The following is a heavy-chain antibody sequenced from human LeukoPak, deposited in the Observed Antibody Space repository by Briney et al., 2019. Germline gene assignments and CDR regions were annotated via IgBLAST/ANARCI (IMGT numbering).Heavy chain of an antibody. CDR1: GYSFTSYW. Sequence: GESLKISCKGSGYSFTSYWIGWVRQMPGKGLKWMGIIYPGDSDARYSPSFQGQVTISADKSISTAYLQWSSLKASDTAMYYCARLPEYSSSHVIDYWGQGTLVTVSS. J-gene: IGHJ4*02. CDR3: ARLPEYSSSHVIDY. CDR2: IYPGDSDA. V-gene: IGHV5-51*01. D-gene: IGHD6-6*01.